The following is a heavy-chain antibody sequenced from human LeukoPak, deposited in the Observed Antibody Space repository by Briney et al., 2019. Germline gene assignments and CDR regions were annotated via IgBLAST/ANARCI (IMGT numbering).Heavy chain of an antibody. CDR3: GRDFRDSLDY. J-gene: IGHJ4*02. Sequence: ASVKVSCKASGYTFTGYYMHWVRQAPGQGLDGMGWINPDSCGTHFAQKLKGRVTMTRDTSISTAYMELSRLRSDDTAVYYCGRDFRDSLDYWGQGPLVTVSS. CDR2: INPDSCGT. V-gene: IGHV1-2*02. CDR1: GYTFTGYY.